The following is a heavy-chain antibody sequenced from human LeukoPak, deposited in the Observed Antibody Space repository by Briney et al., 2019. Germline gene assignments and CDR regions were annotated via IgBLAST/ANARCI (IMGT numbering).Heavy chain of an antibody. CDR1: GGTFSSYA. CDR3: ARDLLRYDILYGMDV. V-gene: IGHV1-69*13. J-gene: IGHJ6*02. CDR2: IIPIFGTA. Sequence: SVKVSCKASGGTFSSYAISWVRQAPGQGLEWMGGIIPIFGTANYAQKFQGRVTITADETTSTAYMELSSLRSEDTAVYYCARDLLRYDILYGMDVWGQGTTVTVSS. D-gene: IGHD3-9*01.